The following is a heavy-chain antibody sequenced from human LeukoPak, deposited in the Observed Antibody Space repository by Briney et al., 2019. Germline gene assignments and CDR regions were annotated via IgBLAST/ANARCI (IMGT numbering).Heavy chain of an antibody. Sequence: GGSLRLSCAASGFTFSSYAMSWVRQAPGKGLEWVSAISGSGGSTYYADSVKGRFTISRDNSKNTLYLQMNSLRAEDTAVYYCAKVCEYSSSPWYFDYWGQGTLVTVSS. J-gene: IGHJ4*02. CDR3: AKVCEYSSSPWYFDY. V-gene: IGHV3-23*01. CDR2: ISGSGGST. CDR1: GFTFSSYA. D-gene: IGHD6-6*01.